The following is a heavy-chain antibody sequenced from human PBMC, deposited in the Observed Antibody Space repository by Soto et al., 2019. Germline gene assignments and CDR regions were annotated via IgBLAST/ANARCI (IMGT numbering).Heavy chain of an antibody. CDR2: MNTNSGNT. D-gene: IGHD2-2*01. CDR3: ARDGDLRRMPRVGSYYFDF. CDR1: GNTFTSYE. J-gene: IGHJ4*02. Sequence: QVQLVQSGAEVKKPGASVKVSCKTSGNTFTSYEINWVRQAAGQGLEWMGWMNTNSGNTGYAQKFQGRVTMTRNTXXSXAXXELSSLGSDDTAVYYCARDGDLRRMPRVGSYYFDFWGQGTLVTVSS. V-gene: IGHV1-8*01.